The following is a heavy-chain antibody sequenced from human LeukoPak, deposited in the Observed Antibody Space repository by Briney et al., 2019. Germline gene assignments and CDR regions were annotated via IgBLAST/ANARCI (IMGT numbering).Heavy chain of an antibody. CDR1: GFTFSSYG. Sequence: PGGSLRLSCAASGFTFSSYGMHWDRQAPGKGLEWVAVIWYDGSNKYYADSVKGRFTISRDNSKNTLYLQMNSLRAEDTAVYYCASTIAANYYGSGSLYYYYYGMDVWGKGTTVTVSS. CDR2: IWYDGSNK. V-gene: IGHV3-33*01. CDR3: ASTIAANYYGSGSLYYYYYGMDV. D-gene: IGHD3-10*01. J-gene: IGHJ6*04.